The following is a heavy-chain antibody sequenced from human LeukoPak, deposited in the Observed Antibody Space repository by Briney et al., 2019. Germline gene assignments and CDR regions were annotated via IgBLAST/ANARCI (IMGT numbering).Heavy chain of an antibody. Sequence: SQTLSLTCAISGDSVSSNYAAWNWIRQSPSRGLEWLGRTYYRSKWYNDYAVPVKSRITIHPDTSKNQFSLQLSSVTAADTAVYYCARVATDIVVRWGQNYYYMDVWGKGTTVTVSS. CDR2: TYYRSKWYN. CDR1: GDSVSSNYAA. V-gene: IGHV6-1*01. J-gene: IGHJ6*03. CDR3: ARVATDIVVRWGQNYYYMDV. D-gene: IGHD2-15*01.